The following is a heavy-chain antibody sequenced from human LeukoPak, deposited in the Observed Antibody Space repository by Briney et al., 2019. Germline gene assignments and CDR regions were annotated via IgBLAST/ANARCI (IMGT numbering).Heavy chain of an antibody. Sequence: ASVKVSCKASGYTFTSYAMHWVRQAPGQRLEWMGWINAGNGNTKYSQKFQGRVTITRDTSASTAYMELSSLRSEDTAVYYCARGMDYYDSSGYPRLEYYYGMDVWGQGTTVTVSS. CDR3: ARGMDYYDSSGYPRLEYYYGMDV. CDR1: GYTFTSYA. V-gene: IGHV1-3*01. J-gene: IGHJ6*02. D-gene: IGHD3-22*01. CDR2: INAGNGNT.